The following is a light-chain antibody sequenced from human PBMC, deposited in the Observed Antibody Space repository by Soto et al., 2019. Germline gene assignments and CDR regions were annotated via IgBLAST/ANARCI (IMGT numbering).Light chain of an antibody. J-gene: IGLJ1*01. Sequence: QSALTQPASVSGSPGXSXTISCTGTSSDVGGYNYVSWYQQHPGKAPKLMIYEVSNRPSGVSKRFSGSKSGNTASLTISGLQAEDEADYYCSSYTSSSTYVFGTGTKVTVL. CDR1: SSDVGGYNY. CDR2: EVS. CDR3: SSYTSSSTYV. V-gene: IGLV2-14*01.